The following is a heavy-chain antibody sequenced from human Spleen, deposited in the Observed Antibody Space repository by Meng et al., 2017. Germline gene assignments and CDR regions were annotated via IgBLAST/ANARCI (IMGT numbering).Heavy chain of an antibody. Sequence: GESLKISCAASGFSFSSYWMHWVRQAPGKGLVWVSRINSDGSSTTYADSVKGRFTISRDNAKNTLSLQMSGLRIDDTGVSYCTWDNKAVSDYWGQGTLVTVSS. V-gene: IGHV3-74*01. CDR3: TWDNKAVSDY. D-gene: IGHD1-26*01. CDR2: INSDGSST. CDR1: GFSFSSYW. J-gene: IGHJ4*02.